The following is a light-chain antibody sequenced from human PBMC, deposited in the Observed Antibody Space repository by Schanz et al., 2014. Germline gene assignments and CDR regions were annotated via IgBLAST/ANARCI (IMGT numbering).Light chain of an antibody. CDR2: DAS. CDR1: ESVSSY. J-gene: IGKJ2*01. V-gene: IGKV3-20*01. Sequence: EIVLTQSPGTLSLSPGEGATLSCRASESVSSYLAWYQQKPGQGPRLLIYDASNRATGIPARFSGSGSGTDFTLTITRLEPEDFAVYYCQQSGRSTMYTFGQGTKLDIK. CDR3: QQSGRSTMYT.